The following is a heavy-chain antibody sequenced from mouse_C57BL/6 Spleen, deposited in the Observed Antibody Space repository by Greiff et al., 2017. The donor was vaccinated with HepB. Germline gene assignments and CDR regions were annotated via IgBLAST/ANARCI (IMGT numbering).Heavy chain of an antibody. Sequence: VQLQQSGTVLARPGASVKMSFKTSGYTFTSYWMHWVKQRPGQGLEWIGAIYPGNSDTSYNQKFKGKAKLTAVTSASTAYMELSSLTNEDSAVYYCARGYYDYDWYFDVWGTGTTVTVSS. CDR2: IYPGNSDT. CDR3: ARGYYDYDWYFDV. V-gene: IGHV1-5*01. J-gene: IGHJ1*03. CDR1: GYTFTSYW. D-gene: IGHD2-4*01.